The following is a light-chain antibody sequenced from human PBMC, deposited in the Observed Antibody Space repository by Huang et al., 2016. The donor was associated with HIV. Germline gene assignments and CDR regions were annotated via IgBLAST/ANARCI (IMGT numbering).Light chain of an antibody. Sequence: EIVLTQSPATLSLSPGDRATLSCRASQSVGVYLAWYQQTPGQAPRLLIFEASNRATGIPDRFSGSGSGTDFTLTIDSLQPDDFAIYYCQQRTKWPPVLTFGGGTRVEIK. V-gene: IGKV3-11*01. J-gene: IGKJ4*01. CDR1: QSVGVY. CDR2: EAS. CDR3: QQRTKWPPVLT.